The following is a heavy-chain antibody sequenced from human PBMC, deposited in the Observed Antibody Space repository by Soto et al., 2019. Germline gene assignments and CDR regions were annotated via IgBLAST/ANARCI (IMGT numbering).Heavy chain of an antibody. CDR3: ARGGHYGSGSYYDRYYYYYYMDV. Sequence: SETLSLTCAVYGGSFSGYYWAWIRQPPGKGLEWIGEINNRGSTKYNPSLKSRVTISVDTSKNQFSLKLSSVTAADTAVYYCARGGHYGSGSYYDRYYYYYYMDVWGKGTTVTVSS. CDR1: GGSFSGYY. V-gene: IGHV4-34*01. CDR2: INNRGST. J-gene: IGHJ6*03. D-gene: IGHD3-10*01.